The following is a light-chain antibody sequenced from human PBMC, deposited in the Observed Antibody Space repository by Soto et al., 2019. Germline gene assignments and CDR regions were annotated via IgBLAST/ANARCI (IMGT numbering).Light chain of an antibody. CDR3: QQYNNWPQT. CDR2: GAS. Sequence: VMTQAPATLSVSPGERATLSCRASQTINNNIAWYQLKDGQVPRLLIYGASTRATDIPARFSGSGSGTEFTLTISSLQSEDFAEYHCQQYNNWPQTFGQRTRLEIK. V-gene: IGKV3-15*01. J-gene: IGKJ5*01. CDR1: QTINNN.